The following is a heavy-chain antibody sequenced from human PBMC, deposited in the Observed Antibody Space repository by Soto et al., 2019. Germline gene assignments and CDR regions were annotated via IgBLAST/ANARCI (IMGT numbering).Heavy chain of an antibody. CDR2: IYSGGLT. CDR3: AKDPQGITIFGVVTYGMDV. Sequence: EVQLVETGGGLIQPGGSLRLSCAASELTVGSSYMTWVRQAPGKGLEWVSVIYSGGLTYYADSVKGRFTISRDTSKNTLYLQMNSLRAEDTAVYYCAKDPQGITIFGVVTYGMDVWGQGTTVTVSS. J-gene: IGHJ6*02. CDR1: ELTVGSSY. D-gene: IGHD3-3*01. V-gene: IGHV3-53*02.